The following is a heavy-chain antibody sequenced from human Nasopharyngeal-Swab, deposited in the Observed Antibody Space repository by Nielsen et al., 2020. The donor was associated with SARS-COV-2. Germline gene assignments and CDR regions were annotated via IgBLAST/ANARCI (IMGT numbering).Heavy chain of an antibody. CDR2: INSEGSST. V-gene: IGHV3-74*01. CDR3: ARDSPWQELDY. Sequence: GESLKISCAASGFTFSSYWMHWVRQAPGKGLVWVSRINSEGSSTSHADSVKGRFTISRDNTKNTLYLQMNSLRAEDTAVYYCARDSPWQELDYWGQGTLVTVSS. D-gene: IGHD1-1*01. CDR1: GFTFSSYW. J-gene: IGHJ4*02.